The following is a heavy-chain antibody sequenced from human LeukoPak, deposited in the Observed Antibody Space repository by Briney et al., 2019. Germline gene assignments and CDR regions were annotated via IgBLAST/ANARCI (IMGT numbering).Heavy chain of an antibody. Sequence: GASVKVSCKASGYTFTSYGISWVRQAPGQGLEWMGWISAYNGNTNYAQKLQGRVTMTTDTSTSTAYMELRSLRSDDTAVYYCARGRYCSGGSCYYLSYFDYWGQGTLVTVSS. CDR3: ARGRYCSGGSCYYLSYFDY. CDR1: GYTFTSYG. J-gene: IGHJ4*02. V-gene: IGHV1-18*01. CDR2: ISAYNGNT. D-gene: IGHD2-15*01.